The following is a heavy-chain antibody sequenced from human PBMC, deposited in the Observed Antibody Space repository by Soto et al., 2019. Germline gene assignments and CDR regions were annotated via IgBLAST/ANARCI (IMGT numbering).Heavy chain of an antibody. J-gene: IGHJ6*02. CDR1: GFTFSSYA. D-gene: IGHD1-26*01. CDR3: RILGNYGMDV. CDR2: ISYDGSNK. Sequence: GGSLRLSCAASGFTFSSYAMHWVRQAPGKGLEWVAVISYDGSNKYYADSVKGRFTISRDNSKNTLYLQMNSLRAEDTAVYYCRILGNYGMDVWGQGTTVTVSS. V-gene: IGHV3-30-3*01.